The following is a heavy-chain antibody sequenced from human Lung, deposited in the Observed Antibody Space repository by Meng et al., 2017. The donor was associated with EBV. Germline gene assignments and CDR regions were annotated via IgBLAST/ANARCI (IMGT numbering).Heavy chain of an antibody. Sequence: HESGSGLVQPSQSRSLTCAVAGGSISSGGYSWSWIRQPSGKGLEWIGYIYHSGSTYYHPSLKSRVTISVDRSKNQFSLQLSSVTAADTAVYYCARGVSDTAMVPYYFDYWGQGTLVTVSS. CDR2: IYHSGST. D-gene: IGHD5-18*01. CDR1: GGSISSGGYS. J-gene: IGHJ4*02. CDR3: ARGVSDTAMVPYYFDY. V-gene: IGHV4-30-2*01.